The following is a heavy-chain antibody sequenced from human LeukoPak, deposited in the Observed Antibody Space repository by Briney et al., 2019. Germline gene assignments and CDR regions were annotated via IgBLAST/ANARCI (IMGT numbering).Heavy chain of an antibody. V-gene: IGHV1-46*01. J-gene: IGHJ6*02. CDR3: ARERAQWFGELPRYGMDV. CDR1: GYTFTSYY. Sequence: GASVKVSCKASGYTFTSYYMHWVRQAPGQGLEWMGIINPSGGSTSYAQKFQGRVTMTRDMSTSTVYMELSSLRSDDTAVYYCARERAQWFGELPRYGMDVWGQGTTVTVSS. CDR2: INPSGGST. D-gene: IGHD3-10*01.